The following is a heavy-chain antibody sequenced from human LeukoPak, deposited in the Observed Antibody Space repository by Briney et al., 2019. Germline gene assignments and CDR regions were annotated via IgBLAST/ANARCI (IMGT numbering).Heavy chain of an antibody. D-gene: IGHD6-13*01. V-gene: IGHV3-30*04. CDR3: ARAKGIAVDGTGGRTDF. CDR1: GFAFSSFA. J-gene: IGHJ4*02. Sequence: GGSLRLSCAASGFAFSSFAIHWVRQAPGKGLEWVAVTSYDGSEEFYADFVKGRFTISRDNSKNTLFLYMNSLRTEDTAVFYCARAKGIAVDGTGGRTDFWGRGTRVTVSS. CDR2: TSYDGSEE.